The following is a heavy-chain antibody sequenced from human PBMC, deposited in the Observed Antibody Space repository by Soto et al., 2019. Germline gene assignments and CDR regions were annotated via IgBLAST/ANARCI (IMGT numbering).Heavy chain of an antibody. J-gene: IGHJ4*02. CDR3: ARTTPYYYFEY. CDR1: GGFMNLYY. D-gene: IGHD1-1*01. V-gene: IGHV4-59*08. Sequence: QVQLQESGPGLVKPSETLSLTCTVSGGFMNLYYWSWIRQPPGKGLEWIGFVDYSGSPNYNPSLRSRVAISVDTSKNQFSLRLNSATAADTAVYYCARTTPYYYFEYWGQGTLVTVSS. CDR2: VDYSGSP.